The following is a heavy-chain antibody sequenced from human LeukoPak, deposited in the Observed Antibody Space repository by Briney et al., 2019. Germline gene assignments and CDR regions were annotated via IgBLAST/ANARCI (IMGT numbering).Heavy chain of an antibody. Sequence: PGGSLRLSCAASGFTFSSSGMHWGRQAPGRGLEWVAFISYDGSNRYYADSVKGRLTISRDNSKNTLYLQMNSLRAEDTAVYYCAKETRGSYSDYWGQGTLLTVSS. J-gene: IGHJ4*02. D-gene: IGHD5-12*01. CDR2: ISYDGSNR. V-gene: IGHV3-30*02. CDR3: AKETRGSYSDY. CDR1: GFTFSSSG.